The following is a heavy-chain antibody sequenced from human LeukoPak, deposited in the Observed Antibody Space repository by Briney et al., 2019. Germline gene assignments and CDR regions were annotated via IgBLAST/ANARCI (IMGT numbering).Heavy chain of an antibody. CDR3: ARGRGSPRVPAARYNWFDP. V-gene: IGHV4-34*01. CDR2: INHSGST. D-gene: IGHD2-2*01. J-gene: IGHJ5*02. CDR1: GGSFSGYY. Sequence: PSETLSLTCAVYGGSFSGYYWSWIRQPPGKGLEWIGEINHSGSTNYNPSLKSRVTISVDTSKNQFSLKLSSVTAADTAVYYCARGRGSPRVPAARYNWFDPWGQGTLVTVSS.